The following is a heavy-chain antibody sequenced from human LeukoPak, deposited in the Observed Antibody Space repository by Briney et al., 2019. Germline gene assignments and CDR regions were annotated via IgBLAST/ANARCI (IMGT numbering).Heavy chain of an antibody. CDR2: INSDGSST. V-gene: IGHV3-74*01. CDR1: AFTFSSYW. J-gene: IGHJ4*02. Sequence: GGSLRLSCTASAFTFSSYWMHWVRQAPGKGLVWVSRINSDGSSTSYADSVKGRFTISRDNAKNTLYLQMNSLRAEDTAVYYCARARYGGNYYFDYWGQGTLVTVSS. CDR3: ARARYGGNYYFDY. D-gene: IGHD4-23*01.